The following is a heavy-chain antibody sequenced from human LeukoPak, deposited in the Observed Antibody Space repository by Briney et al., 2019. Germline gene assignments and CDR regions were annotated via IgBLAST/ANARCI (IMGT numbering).Heavy chain of an antibody. D-gene: IGHD3-22*01. CDR3: ASPSKLVISRGGFDI. CDR1: GGSSSETTYY. J-gene: IGHJ3*02. CDR2: IYFSET. V-gene: IGHV4-39*01. Sequence: PSETLSLTCTVSGGSSSETTYYWTWIRQPPGKGLEWIACIYFSETKYNPSLKSRVTISGDTSKNQFSLKLSSVTAADTAVYYCASPSKLVISRGGFDIWGQGTVVTVSA.